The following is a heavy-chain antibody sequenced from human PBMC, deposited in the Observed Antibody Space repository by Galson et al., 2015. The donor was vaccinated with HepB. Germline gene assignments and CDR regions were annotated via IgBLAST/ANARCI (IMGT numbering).Heavy chain of an antibody. J-gene: IGHJ6*02. CDR1: GFTFSNAW. D-gene: IGHD3-10*01. V-gene: IGHV3-15*01. CDR2: IKSKTDSGTT. Sequence: SLRLSCAASGFTFSNAWMSWVRQAPGKGLEWVGRIKSKTDSGTTDYAAPVKGRFTISRDDSKNTLYLQMNSLKTEDTAVYYCTTDYSGWGVPFMDVWGQGTTVTVSS. CDR3: TTDYSGWGVPFMDV.